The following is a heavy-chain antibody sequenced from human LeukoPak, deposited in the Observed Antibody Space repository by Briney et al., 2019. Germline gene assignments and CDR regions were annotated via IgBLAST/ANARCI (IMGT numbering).Heavy chain of an antibody. J-gene: IGHJ5*02. Sequence: SVKVSCKASGGTFSSYAISWVRQAPGQGLEWMGGIIPIFGTANYAQKFQGRVTITADESTSTAYMELSSLRSEDTAVYYCARSLGTYWGKDFLNWFDPWGQGTLVTVSS. V-gene: IGHV1-69*13. CDR1: GGTFSSYA. D-gene: IGHD3-16*01. CDR2: IIPIFGTA. CDR3: ARSLGTYWGKDFLNWFDP.